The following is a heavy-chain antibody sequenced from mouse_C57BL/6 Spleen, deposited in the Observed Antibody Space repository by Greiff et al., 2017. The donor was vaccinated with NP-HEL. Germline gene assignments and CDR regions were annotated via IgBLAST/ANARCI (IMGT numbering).Heavy chain of an antibody. CDR2: FYPGSGSI. V-gene: IGHV1-62-2*01. D-gene: IGHD4-1*01. Sequence: QVQLQQSGAELVKPGASVKLSCKASGYTFTEYTIHWVKQRSGQGLEWIGWFYPGSGSIKYNEKFKDKATLTADKSSSTVYMELSRLTSEDSAVYFCARHEEESLNWGGGKLDYWGQGTTLTVSS. CDR3: ARHEEESLNWGGGKLDY. J-gene: IGHJ2*01. CDR1: GYTFTEYT.